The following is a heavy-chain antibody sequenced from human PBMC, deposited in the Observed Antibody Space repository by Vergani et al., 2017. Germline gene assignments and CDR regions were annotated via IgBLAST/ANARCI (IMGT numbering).Heavy chain of an antibody. J-gene: IGHJ4*02. CDR3: AREIAVAGTAQFDY. Sequence: QVQLQESGPGLVKPSQTLSLTCTVSGGSISSGGYYWSWIRQHPGKGLEWIGYIYYSGSTYYNPSLKSRVTISVDTSKNQFSRKLSSVTAADTAVYYCAREIAVAGTAQFDYWGQGTLVTVSS. V-gene: IGHV4-31*03. D-gene: IGHD6-19*01. CDR2: IYYSGST. CDR1: GGSISSGGYY.